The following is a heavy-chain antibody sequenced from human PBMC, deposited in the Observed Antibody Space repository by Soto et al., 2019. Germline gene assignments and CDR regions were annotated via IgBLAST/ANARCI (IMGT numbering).Heavy chain of an antibody. V-gene: IGHV4-59*01. CDR2: IYYSGST. D-gene: IGHD2-15*01. CDR3: ARDTGYCSGGSCYPYNWFDP. Sequence: SETLSLTCTVSGGSISSYYWSWIRQPPGKGLEWIGYIYYSGSTNYNPSLKSRVTISVDTSKNQFSLKLSSVTAADTAVYYCARDTGYCSGGSCYPYNWFDPWGQGTLVTVS. CDR1: GGSISSYY. J-gene: IGHJ5*02.